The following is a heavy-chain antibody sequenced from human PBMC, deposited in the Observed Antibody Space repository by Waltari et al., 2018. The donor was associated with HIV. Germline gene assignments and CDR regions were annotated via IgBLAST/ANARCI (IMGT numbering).Heavy chain of an antibody. Sequence: EVQLLESGGGLVQPGGSLRLSCTASGFMFRSYGINWVREAPGKGLEGVATISGSVSGTYYADSVKGRFIVSRDNSNNMLYLQMDGLRVEDTAVYYCARDHPGDYYTYHGLDFWGQGTTVTVSS. V-gene: IGHV3-23*01. D-gene: IGHD7-27*01. CDR2: ISGSVSGT. CDR3: ARDHPGDYYTYHGLDF. CDR1: GFMFRSYG. J-gene: IGHJ6*02.